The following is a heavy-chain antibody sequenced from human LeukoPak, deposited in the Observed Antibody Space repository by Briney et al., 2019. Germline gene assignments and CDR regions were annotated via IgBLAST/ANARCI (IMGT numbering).Heavy chain of an antibody. J-gene: IGHJ4*02. CDR1: GFTFSNAW. CDR3: TTAEWLVEGFDY. D-gene: IGHD6-19*01. CDR2: IKSKTDGGTT. V-gene: IGHV3-15*01. Sequence: PGGSLRLSCAASGFTFSNAWMSWVRQAPGKGLEWVGRIKSKTDGGTTDYAAPVKGRFTISRDDSKNTLYLQMNSLKTEDTAVYYCTTAEWLVEGFDYWGQGTLVTVSS.